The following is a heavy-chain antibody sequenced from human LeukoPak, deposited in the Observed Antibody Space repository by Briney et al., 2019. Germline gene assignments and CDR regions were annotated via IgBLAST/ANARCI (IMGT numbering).Heavy chain of an antibody. CDR2: INSGGSST. D-gene: IGHD6-19*01. CDR1: GFTFSSYW. Sequence: PGGSLRLSCSASGFTFSSYWMHWVRQAPGKGLVWVSRINSGGSSTSYADSVKGRFTISRDNAKNTLYLQMNSLRAEDTAVYYCAKYFGGWYEDYWGQGTLVTVSS. CDR3: AKYFGGWYEDY. V-gene: IGHV3-74*01. J-gene: IGHJ4*02.